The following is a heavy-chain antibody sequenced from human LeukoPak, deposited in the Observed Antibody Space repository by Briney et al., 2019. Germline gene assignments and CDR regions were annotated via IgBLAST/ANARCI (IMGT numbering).Heavy chain of an antibody. CDR3: ARAYGFTIPGSPRRAFDI. CDR2: IIHIYGTA. J-gene: IGHJ3*02. CDR1: GGTFSSYA. V-gene: IGHV1-69*05. Sequence: GASVKVSCKASGGTFSSYAISWVRQAPGQGLEWMGRIIHIYGTANYAQNFQGRVTITTDESTSTAYMELSSLRSEDTAVYYCARAYGFTIPGSPRRAFDIWGQGTMVTVSS. D-gene: IGHD2-2*01.